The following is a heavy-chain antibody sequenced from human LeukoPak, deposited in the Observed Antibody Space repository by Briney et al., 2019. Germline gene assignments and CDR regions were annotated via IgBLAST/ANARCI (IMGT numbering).Heavy chain of an antibody. J-gene: IGHJ3*02. CDR2: ISSSSSYI. Sequence: PGGSLRLSCAASGFTFSSYSMNWVRQAPGKGLEWVSSISSSSSYIYYADSVKGRFTISRDNAKNSLYLQMNSLRAEDTAVYYCARALGLLGGNDAFDIWGQGTMVTVSS. D-gene: IGHD1-26*01. V-gene: IGHV3-21*01. CDR1: GFTFSSYS. CDR3: ARALGLLGGNDAFDI.